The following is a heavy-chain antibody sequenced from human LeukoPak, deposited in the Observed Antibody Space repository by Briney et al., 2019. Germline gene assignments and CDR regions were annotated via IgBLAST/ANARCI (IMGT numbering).Heavy chain of an antibody. V-gene: IGHV3-23*01. CDR3: AKLSSGWTQEDY. CDR1: GFTFSSYA. Sequence: PGGSLRLSCAASGFTFSSYAMSWVRQAPGKGLEWVSAISGSGGSTYYADSVKGRFTISRDNSKNTLYLQMNRLRAEDTAVYYCAKLSSGWTQEDYWGQGTLVTVCS. CDR2: ISGSGGST. D-gene: IGHD6-19*01. J-gene: IGHJ4*02.